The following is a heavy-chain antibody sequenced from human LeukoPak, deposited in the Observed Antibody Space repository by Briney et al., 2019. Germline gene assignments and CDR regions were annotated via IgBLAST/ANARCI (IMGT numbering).Heavy chain of an antibody. Sequence: SETLSLTCTVSGGSISRYYWSWIRQPPGKGLEWIGYIYHSGSTNYNPSLKSRVTISVDTSKNQFSLKLSSVTAADTAVYYCARDFYYYDSSGSLWYFDLWGRGTLVTVSS. D-gene: IGHD3-22*01. CDR2: IYHSGST. CDR1: GGSISRYY. CDR3: ARDFYYYDSSGSLWYFDL. J-gene: IGHJ2*01. V-gene: IGHV4-59*01.